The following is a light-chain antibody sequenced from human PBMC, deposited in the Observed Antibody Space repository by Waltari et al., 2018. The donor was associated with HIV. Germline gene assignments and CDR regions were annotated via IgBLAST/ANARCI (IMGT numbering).Light chain of an antibody. Sequence: QSVLTQPPSASGTPGQRVVISCSGSASNLGSNTIKWFQQLPGSAPKALVYRYDHRPSGVPDRFSGSKSGTSASLAISGVQSEDEADYYCAAWDDSLNAYVFGSGTKVTVL. CDR3: AAWDDSLNAYV. CDR1: ASNLGSNT. CDR2: RYD. V-gene: IGLV1-44*01. J-gene: IGLJ1*01.